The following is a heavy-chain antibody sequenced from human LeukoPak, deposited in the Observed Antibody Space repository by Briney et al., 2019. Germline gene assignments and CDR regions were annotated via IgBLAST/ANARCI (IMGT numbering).Heavy chain of an antibody. D-gene: IGHD2-15*01. Sequence: GGSLRLSCAASGFSVSDYYMNWVRQAPGKGLEWVSFICSDGRTYYADSVKGRFTISRDNSRNTLYLQMNRLRVEDTAVYYCARDDIPVIWGQGTLVTVSS. CDR1: GFSVSDYY. J-gene: IGHJ4*02. CDR3: ARDDIPVI. CDR2: ICSDGRT. V-gene: IGHV3-53*01.